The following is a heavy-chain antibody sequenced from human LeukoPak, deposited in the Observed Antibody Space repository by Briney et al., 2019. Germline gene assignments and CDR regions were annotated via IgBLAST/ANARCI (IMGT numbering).Heavy chain of an antibody. CDR3: AKVGTWELQRVFEN. Sequence: GGSLRLSCAASGFTFSDYWMTWVRQVPGKGLEWVANVGRDGSEKNYVDSVEGRFTISRDNAKKSLDMEMNSLRVEDTALYYCAKVGTWELQRVFENWGQGTLVTVSS. J-gene: IGHJ4*02. CDR1: GFTFSDYW. V-gene: IGHV3-7*01. CDR2: VGRDGSEK. D-gene: IGHD1-26*01.